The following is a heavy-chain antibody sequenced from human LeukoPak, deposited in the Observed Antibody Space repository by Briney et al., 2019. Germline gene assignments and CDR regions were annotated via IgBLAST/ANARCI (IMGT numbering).Heavy chain of an antibody. Sequence: GRSLRLSCAASGFTFDDYAMHWVRQAPGKGLEWVSGISWNSGSIDYADSVKGRFTISRDNAKNSLYLQMNSLRAEDTALYYCAKDIRGWTRAFDYWGQGTLVTVSS. CDR2: ISWNSGSI. J-gene: IGHJ4*02. CDR1: GFTFDDYA. D-gene: IGHD6-19*01. V-gene: IGHV3-9*01. CDR3: AKDIRGWTRAFDY.